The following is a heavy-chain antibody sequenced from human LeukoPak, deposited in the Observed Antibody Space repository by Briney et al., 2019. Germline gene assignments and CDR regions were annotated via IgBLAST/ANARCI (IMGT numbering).Heavy chain of an antibody. J-gene: IGHJ4*02. CDR2: IYYSGST. D-gene: IGHD5-24*01. Sequence: SETLSLTCTVSGGSISSSSYYWGWIRQPPGKGLEWIGSIYYSGSTYYNPSLKSRVTISVDTSKNQFSLKLSSVTAADTAVYYCAGNVEMATIAPLGYWGQGTLVTVSS. CDR1: GGSISSSSYY. V-gene: IGHV4-39*01. CDR3: AGNVEMATIAPLGY.